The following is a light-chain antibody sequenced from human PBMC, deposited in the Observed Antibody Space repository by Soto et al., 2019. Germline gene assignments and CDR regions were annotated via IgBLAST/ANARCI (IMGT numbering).Light chain of an antibody. CDR2: GNS. CDR3: QSYDSSLSGL. CDR1: SSNIGAGYD. J-gene: IGLJ2*01. V-gene: IGLV1-40*01. Sequence: QAVVTQPPSVSEAPGQRVTISCTGSSSNIGAGYDVHWYQQLPGTAPKLLIYGNSNRPSGVPDRFSGSKSGTSASLAITGLQAEDEADYYCQSYDSSLSGLFGGGTKLTVL.